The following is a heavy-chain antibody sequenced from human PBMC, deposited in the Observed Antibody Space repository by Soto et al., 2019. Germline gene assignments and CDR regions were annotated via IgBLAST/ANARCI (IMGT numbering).Heavy chain of an antibody. CDR2: ISPRSGGT. J-gene: IGHJ4*02. CDR3: ARPPGYISDWYYFDL. CDR1: GYTFIDYY. V-gene: IGHV1-2*02. D-gene: IGHD3-9*01. Sequence: ASVKVSCKASGYTFIDYYMHWVRQAPGQGFEWMGRISPRSGGTNYAQKFQGRVTVTWDTSLNTAYMELSSLISEDTAVYYCARPPGYISDWYYFDLWGQGTLVTVSS.